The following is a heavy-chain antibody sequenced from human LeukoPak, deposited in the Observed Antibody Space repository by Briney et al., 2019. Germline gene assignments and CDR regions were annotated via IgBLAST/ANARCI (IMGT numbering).Heavy chain of an antibody. Sequence: SETLSLTCTVSGGSISSSSYYWGWIRQPPGNGLEWIGSIYYSGGTYYNPSLKSRVTISVDTSKNQFSLKLSSVTAADTAVYYCARARDTAPLYYYYYMDVWGKGTTVTVSS. CDR1: GGSISSSSYY. V-gene: IGHV4-39*07. J-gene: IGHJ6*03. D-gene: IGHD5-18*01. CDR2: IYYSGGT. CDR3: ARARDTAPLYYYYYMDV.